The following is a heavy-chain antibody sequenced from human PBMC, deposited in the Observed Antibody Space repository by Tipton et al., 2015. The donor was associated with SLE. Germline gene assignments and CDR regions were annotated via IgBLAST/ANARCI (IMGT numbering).Heavy chain of an antibody. D-gene: IGHD1-1*01. CDR3: AREINEGVPDAFDI. J-gene: IGHJ3*02. CDR2: IDYSGST. Sequence: TLSLTCTVSGGSISSHYWGWIRQPPGKGLEWVGYIDYSGSTNYNPSLKSRVTISVETSKNQFSLSLSSVTAADTAVYYCAREINEGVPDAFDIWGQGTMVTVSS. CDR1: GGSISSHY. V-gene: IGHV4-59*11.